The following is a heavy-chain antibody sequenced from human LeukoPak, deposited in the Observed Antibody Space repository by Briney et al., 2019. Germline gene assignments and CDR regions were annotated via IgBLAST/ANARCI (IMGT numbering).Heavy chain of an antibody. J-gene: IGHJ4*02. V-gene: IGHV3-23*01. CDR2: ISGSGGST. CDR1: GFTFSSYA. Sequence: PGGSLRLSCAASGFTFSSYALSWVRQAPGKGLEWVSVISGSGGSTYYADSVKGRFTISRDNAKNSLYLQMNSLRAEDTALYYCAKGVFGEPRYYFDYWGQGTLVTVSS. D-gene: IGHD3-10*01. CDR3: AKGVFGEPRYYFDY.